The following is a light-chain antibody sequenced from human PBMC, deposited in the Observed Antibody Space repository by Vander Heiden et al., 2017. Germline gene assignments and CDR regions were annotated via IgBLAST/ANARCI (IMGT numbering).Light chain of an antibody. Sequence: DIQMTQSPSSLSASVGDRVTITCRASQSISSYLNWYQQKPGKAPKLLIYAASSLQSGVPSRFSPSGSGTDFTLTIIRLQPEDFATYYCQQSDGTPLTFGGGTKVEIK. CDR2: AAS. CDR1: QSISSY. J-gene: IGKJ4*01. CDR3: QQSDGTPLT. V-gene: IGKV1-39*01.